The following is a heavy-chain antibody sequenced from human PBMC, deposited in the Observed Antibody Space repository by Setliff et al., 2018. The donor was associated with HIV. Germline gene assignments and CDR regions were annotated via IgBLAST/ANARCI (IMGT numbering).Heavy chain of an antibody. CDR2: IFYSGSS. V-gene: IGHV4-39*07. Sequence: PSENLSLTCTVSGGSISSSSYYWGWIRQPPGKGLEWIANIFYSGSSYYNPSLKSRVTISVDTSKNQFSLKLSSVTAADTAVYYCARDGSYYDSSAYLGGRYYYYGMDVWGQGTTVTVSS. J-gene: IGHJ6*02. CDR3: ARDGSYYDSSAYLGGRYYYYGMDV. D-gene: IGHD3-22*01. CDR1: GGSISSSSYY.